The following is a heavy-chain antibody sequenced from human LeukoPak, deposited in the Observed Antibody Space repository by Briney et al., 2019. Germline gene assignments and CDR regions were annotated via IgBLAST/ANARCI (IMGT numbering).Heavy chain of an antibody. J-gene: IGHJ4*02. Sequence: PGGFLRLSCAASGFAFGDYYMSWIRQAPGKGLEWVGRIKSKTDGGTTDYAAPVKGRFTISRDDSKNTLYLQMNSLKTEDTAVYYCTTGWDWNYLDYWGQGTLVTVSS. CDR1: GFAFGDYY. V-gene: IGHV3-15*01. CDR3: TTGWDWNYLDY. CDR2: IKSKTDGGTT. D-gene: IGHD3/OR15-3a*01.